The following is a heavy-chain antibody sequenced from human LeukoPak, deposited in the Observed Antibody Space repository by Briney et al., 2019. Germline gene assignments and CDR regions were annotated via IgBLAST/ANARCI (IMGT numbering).Heavy chain of an antibody. Sequence: GGSLRLSCAASGFTFSSYAMSWVRQAPGKGLEWVSAISGSGGSTYYADSVKGRFTISRDNSKNTLYLQMNSLRAEDTAVYYCATRLTYSSGWYYFDYWGQGTLVTVSS. CDR3: ATRLTYSSGWYYFDY. D-gene: IGHD6-19*01. CDR2: ISGSGGST. J-gene: IGHJ4*02. V-gene: IGHV3-23*01. CDR1: GFTFSSYA.